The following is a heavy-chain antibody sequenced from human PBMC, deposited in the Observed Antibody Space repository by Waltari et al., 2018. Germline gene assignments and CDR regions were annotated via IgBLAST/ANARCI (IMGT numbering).Heavy chain of an antibody. CDR3: ATTITIFGVVIPTDAFDI. V-gene: IGHV1-24*01. J-gene: IGHJ3*02. Sequence: QVQLVQSGAEVKKPGASVKVSCKVSGYTLTELSMHWVRPAPGKGLEWMGGFDPEDGETIYAQKFQGRVTMTEDTSTDTAYMELSSLRSEDTAVYYCATTITIFGVVIPTDAFDIWGQGTMVTVSS. CDR2: FDPEDGET. CDR1: GYTLTELS. D-gene: IGHD3-3*01.